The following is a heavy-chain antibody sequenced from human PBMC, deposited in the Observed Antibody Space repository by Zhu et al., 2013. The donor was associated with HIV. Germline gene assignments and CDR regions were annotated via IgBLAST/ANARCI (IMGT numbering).Heavy chain of an antibody. J-gene: IGHJ4*02. V-gene: IGHV1-18*01. CDR2: INPYNDQK. D-gene: IGHD3-10*01. CDR1: GYIFTSSV. Sequence: QAHLMQSGPEVKKPGASVKVSCKASGYIFTSSVIRWVRQAPGQRFQWIASINPYNDQKXYEQTLEGRLTLSMDKSATTVYLEVSSLTFEDTAVYYCARELRGWGSYSFDYWGQGTLITVSS. CDR3: ARELRGWGSYSFDY.